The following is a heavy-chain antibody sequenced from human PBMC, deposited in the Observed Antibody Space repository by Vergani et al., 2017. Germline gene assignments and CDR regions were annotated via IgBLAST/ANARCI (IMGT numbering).Heavy chain of an antibody. CDR3: ASSPSYSVSGGTQR. CDR2: INSDGSST. CDR1: GFTFSSYW. J-gene: IGHJ4*02. V-gene: IGHV3-74*02. D-gene: IGHD1/OR15-1a*01. Sequence: VQLVESGGGVVQPGRSLRLSCAASGFTFSSYWMHWVRQAPGKGLVWVSRINSDGSSTSYADSVKGRFTISRDNAKNSLYLQMNSLRAEDTAVYYCASSPSYSVSGGTQRWGQGTLVTVSS.